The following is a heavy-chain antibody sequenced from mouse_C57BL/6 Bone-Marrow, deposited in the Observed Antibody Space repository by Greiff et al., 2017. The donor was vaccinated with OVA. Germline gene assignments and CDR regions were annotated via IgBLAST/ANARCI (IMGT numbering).Heavy chain of an antibody. CDR1: GYTFTDYN. Sequence: EVQLQQSGPEPVKPGASVKIPCKASGYTFTDYNMDWVKQSHGTSLEWIGDINPNHGGTIYNQKFKGKATLTVDKSSSTAYMELRSLTSQDTAVSYCARWDSAYDSDWYFDVWGTGTTLTVSS. V-gene: IGHV1-18*01. D-gene: IGHD2-2*01. CDR3: ARWDSAYDSDWYFDV. CDR2: INPNHGGT. J-gene: IGHJ1*03.